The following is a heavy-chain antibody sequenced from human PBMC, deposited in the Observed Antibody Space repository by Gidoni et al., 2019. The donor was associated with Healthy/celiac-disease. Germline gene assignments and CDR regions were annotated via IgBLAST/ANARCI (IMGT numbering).Heavy chain of an antibody. CDR1: GFTVSSHY. V-gene: IGHV3-53*04. J-gene: IGHJ2*01. CDR2: IYSGDST. CDR3: ARDLLLRGLGYFDL. D-gene: IGHD5-12*01. Sequence: EVQLVESGGGLVQPGGSLRLSCAVSGFTVSSHYMSWVRQAPGKGLEWVSVIYSGDSTYYADSVKGRFTISRHNSKNTLYLQMNSLRAEDTAVYYCARDLLLRGLGYFDLWGRGTLVTVSS.